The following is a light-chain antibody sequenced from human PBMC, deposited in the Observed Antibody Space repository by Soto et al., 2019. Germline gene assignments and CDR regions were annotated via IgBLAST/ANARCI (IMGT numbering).Light chain of an antibody. CDR1: SGHSSYA. V-gene: IGLV4-69*01. CDR2: INSDGSH. CDR3: QTWSTGIHVL. Sequence: QLVLTQSPSASASLGASVKLTCTLSSGHSSYAIAWHQQQPEKGPRYLMKINSDGSHSKGDGIPDRFSGSSSGAERYLTISSLQSEEEADYYCQTWSTGIHVLFGGGTKLTVL. J-gene: IGLJ2*01.